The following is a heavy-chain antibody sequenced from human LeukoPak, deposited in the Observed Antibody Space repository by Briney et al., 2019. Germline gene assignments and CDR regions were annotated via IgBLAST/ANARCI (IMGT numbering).Heavy chain of an antibody. V-gene: IGHV3-21*01. CDR2: ISSSSSYI. Sequence: GGSLRLSCAASGFTFSSYSMNWVRQAPGKGLEWVSSISSSSSYIYYADSVKGRFTISRDNAKNSLYLQMNSLRAEDTAVYYCASGDSSGYYYSAEDYWGQGTLVTVSS. CDR1: GFTFSSYS. D-gene: IGHD3-22*01. J-gene: IGHJ4*02. CDR3: ASGDSSGYYYSAEDY.